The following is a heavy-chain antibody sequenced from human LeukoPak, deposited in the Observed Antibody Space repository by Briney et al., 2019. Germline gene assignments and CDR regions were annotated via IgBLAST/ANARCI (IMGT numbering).Heavy chain of an antibody. J-gene: IGHJ4*02. CDR1: GFTFSNYW. CDR2: INSDGSSR. CDR3: ASASSHRIAAGGDY. Sequence: QPGGSLRLSSAASGFTFSNYWMHWVRQAPGKGLVWVSRINSDGSSRNYADSVKGRFTISRDNAKNTLYLQMNSLRAEDTAVYYCASASSHRIAAGGDYWGQGTLVTVSS. V-gene: IGHV3-74*01. D-gene: IGHD6-13*01.